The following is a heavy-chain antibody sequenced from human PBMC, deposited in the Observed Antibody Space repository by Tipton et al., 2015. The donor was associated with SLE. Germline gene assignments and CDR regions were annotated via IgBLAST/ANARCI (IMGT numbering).Heavy chain of an antibody. CDR2: IKSKTDGETT. CDR1: GFSFSDAW. CDR3: ATNDFGLDH. Sequence: SLRLSCVASGFSFSDAWMSWVRQAPGKGLVWVGRIKSKTDGETTQYAAPVKGRFTISRDDSKNTLYLQMNGLKTEDTAVYYCATNDFGLDHWGQGTLVPVSS. V-gene: IGHV3-15*01. J-gene: IGHJ4*02. D-gene: IGHD1-1*01.